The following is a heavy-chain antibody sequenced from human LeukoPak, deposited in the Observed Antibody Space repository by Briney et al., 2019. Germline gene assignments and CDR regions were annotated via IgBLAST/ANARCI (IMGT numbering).Heavy chain of an antibody. V-gene: IGHV3-23*01. CDR3: AKDGNGDTAMAPLIYYYYYGMDV. Sequence: PGGSLRLSCAASGFTFNSYAMSWVRQAPGKGLEWVSAISSSGVGTYYADSVKGRFTISRDNSKNTLYLQMNSLRAEDTAVYYCAKDGNGDTAMAPLIYYYYYGMDVWGQGTTVTVSS. CDR1: GFTFNSYA. CDR2: ISSSGVGT. D-gene: IGHD5-18*01. J-gene: IGHJ6*02.